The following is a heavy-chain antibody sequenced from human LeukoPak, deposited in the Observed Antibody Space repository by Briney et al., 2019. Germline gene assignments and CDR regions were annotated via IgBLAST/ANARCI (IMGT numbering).Heavy chain of an antibody. V-gene: IGHV4-30-4*01. Sequence: PSQTLSLTCTVSGGSISSGDYYWSWIRQPPGKGLEWIGYIYYSGSTYYNPSLKSRVTISVDTSKNQFSLKLTSVTAADTAVYYCARQMGNGDAFDIWGQGTMVTVSS. D-gene: IGHD2-8*01. CDR1: GGSISSGDYY. CDR2: IYYSGST. J-gene: IGHJ3*02. CDR3: ARQMGNGDAFDI.